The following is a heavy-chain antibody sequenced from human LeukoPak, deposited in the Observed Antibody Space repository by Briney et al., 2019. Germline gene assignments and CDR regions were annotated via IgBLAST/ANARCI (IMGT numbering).Heavy chain of an antibody. D-gene: IGHD1-7*01. Sequence: SETLSLTCTVSGGSICSNYWSWIRQPPGKGPEWIGYIFYSGSTNYNPSLKSRVTISVDTSKNQFSLKLSSVTAADTAVYFCARHQNLGDFDYWGQGTLVTVSS. CDR2: IFYSGST. CDR3: ARHQNLGDFDY. CDR1: GGSICSNY. V-gene: IGHV4-59*08. J-gene: IGHJ4*02.